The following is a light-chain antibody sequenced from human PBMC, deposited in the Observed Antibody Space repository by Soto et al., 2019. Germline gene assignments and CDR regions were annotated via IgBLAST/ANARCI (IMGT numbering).Light chain of an antibody. CDR2: DVS. CDR3: SSYTSSSTVV. V-gene: IGLV2-14*01. Sequence: QSALTQPASVSGSPGQSITISCTGTSSDVGGYNYVSWYQQHPGKAPKLMIYDVSNRPSGVSNRFSGPKSGNTASLTISGLQAEDAADYYCSSYTSSSTVVFGGGIKLTVL. J-gene: IGLJ2*01. CDR1: SSDVGGYNY.